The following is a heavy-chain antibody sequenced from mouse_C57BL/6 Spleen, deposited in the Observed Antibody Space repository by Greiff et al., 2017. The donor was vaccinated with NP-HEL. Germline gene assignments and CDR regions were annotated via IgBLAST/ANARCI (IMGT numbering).Heavy chain of an antibody. CDR3: ARPVVAYYYAMDY. CDR2: ISSGSSTI. Sequence: EVQRVESGGGLVKPGGSLKLSCAASGFTFSDYGMHWVRQAPEKGLEWVAYISSGSSTIYYADTVKGRFTIPRDNAKNTLFLQMTSLRSEDTAMYYCARPVVAYYYAMDYWGQGTSVTVSS. J-gene: IGHJ4*01. CDR1: GFTFSDYG. V-gene: IGHV5-17*01. D-gene: IGHD1-1*01.